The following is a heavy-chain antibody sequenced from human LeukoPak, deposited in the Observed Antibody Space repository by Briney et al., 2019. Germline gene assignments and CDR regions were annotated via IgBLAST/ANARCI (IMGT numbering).Heavy chain of an antibody. CDR2: TSSSSSYI. CDR3: ARDLVGDAFDI. Sequence: GGSLRLSRAASGFTFSSYSMNWVRQAPGKGLEWVSSTSSSSSYIYYADSVKGRFTISRDNAKNSLYLQMNSLRAEDTAVYYCARDLVGDAFDIWGQGTMVTVSS. CDR1: GFTFSSYS. D-gene: IGHD3-9*01. J-gene: IGHJ3*02. V-gene: IGHV3-21*01.